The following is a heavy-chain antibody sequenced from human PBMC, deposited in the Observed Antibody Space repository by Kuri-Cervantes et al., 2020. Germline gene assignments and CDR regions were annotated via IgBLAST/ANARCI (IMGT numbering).Heavy chain of an antibody. CDR2: IYYSGST. Sequence: ESLKISCAASGFTFSDYYMSWIRQAPGKGLEWIGYIYYSGSTNYNPSLKSRVTISVDTSKNQFSLKLSSVTAADTAVYYCARDLLPYYWGQGTLVTVSS. CDR1: GFTFSDYY. J-gene: IGHJ4*02. CDR3: ARDLLPYY. D-gene: IGHD1-26*01. V-gene: IGHV4-59*01.